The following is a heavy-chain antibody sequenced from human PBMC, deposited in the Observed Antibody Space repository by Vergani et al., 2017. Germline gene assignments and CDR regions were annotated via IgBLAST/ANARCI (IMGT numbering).Heavy chain of an antibody. CDR3: ARGDYGILTGYRY. CDR1: GYTFSNYY. CDR2: INPSGGHT. D-gene: IGHD3-9*01. J-gene: IGHJ4*02. V-gene: IGHV1-46*03. Sequence: QVQVVQSGAEVKKSGASVKVPCKTSGYTFSNYYMHWVRQAPGQGLEWMGIINPSGGHTNYAQKFQGKVTMTRDTSTSTVYMELSSLRSEDTAIYYCARGDYGILTGYRYWVEGTLVTVSA.